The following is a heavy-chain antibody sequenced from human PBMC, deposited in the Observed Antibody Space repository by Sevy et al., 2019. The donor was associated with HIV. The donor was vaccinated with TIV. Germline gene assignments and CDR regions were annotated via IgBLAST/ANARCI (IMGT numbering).Heavy chain of an antibody. CDR1: GGSIISLY. J-gene: IGHJ4*02. V-gene: IGHV4-59*08. Sequence: SETLSLTCTVSGGSIISLYWNWIRQPPGKGLEWIANIYYNGHINYNPSLKSRVTVSLDTSKNQFSLRLSSVTAADTAMYYCAGENAWGRGYSWGQGTLVTVSS. D-gene: IGHD1-26*01. CDR2: IYYNGHI. CDR3: AGENAWGRGYS.